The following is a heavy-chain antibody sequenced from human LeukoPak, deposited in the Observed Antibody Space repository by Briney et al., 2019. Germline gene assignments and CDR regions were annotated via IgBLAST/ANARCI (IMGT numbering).Heavy chain of an antibody. J-gene: IGHJ5*02. D-gene: IGHD3-10*01. CDR3: ARIGSGRTELDP. CDR2: INPNSGNT. CDR1: GYTFTGYY. V-gene: IGHV1-2*02. Sequence: ASVKVSCKASGYTFTGYYMHWVRQAPGQGLEWMGWINPNSGNTGYAQKFQGRVTMTRNTSISTAYMELSRLRSDDTAVYYCARIGSGRTELDPWGRGTLVTVSS.